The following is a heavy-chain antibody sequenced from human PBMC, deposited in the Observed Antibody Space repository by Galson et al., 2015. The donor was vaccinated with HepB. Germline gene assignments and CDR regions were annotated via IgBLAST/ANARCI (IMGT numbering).Heavy chain of an antibody. Sequence: QSGAEVKKPGASVKVSCKASGYTFTSYGISWVRQAPGQGLEWMGWISAYNGNTNYAQKLQGRVTMTTDTSTSTAYMELRSLRSDDTAVYYCARDPTTYYYDSSGYQIDYWGQGTLVTVSS. CDR3: ARDPTTYYYDSSGYQIDY. CDR2: ISAYNGNT. D-gene: IGHD3-22*01. CDR1: GYTFTSYG. V-gene: IGHV1-18*01. J-gene: IGHJ4*02.